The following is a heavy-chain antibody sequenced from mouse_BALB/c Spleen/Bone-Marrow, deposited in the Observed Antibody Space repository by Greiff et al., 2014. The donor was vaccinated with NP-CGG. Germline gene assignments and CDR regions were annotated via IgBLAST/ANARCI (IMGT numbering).Heavy chain of an antibody. D-gene: IGHD2-4*01. Sequence: VQLVESGAELVKPGASVKLSCKASGYTFTSYYIYWVKQRPGQGLEWIGEINPSNGGTNFNEKFKSKATLTVDKSSSTAYMQLSSLTSEDSAVYYCTRSTMITYFDYWGQGTTPTVSS. CDR2: INPSNGGT. V-gene: IGHV1S81*02. CDR3: TRSTMITYFDY. J-gene: IGHJ2*01. CDR1: GYTFTSYY.